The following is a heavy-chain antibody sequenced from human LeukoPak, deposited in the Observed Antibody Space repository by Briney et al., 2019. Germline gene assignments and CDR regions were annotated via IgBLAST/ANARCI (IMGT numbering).Heavy chain of an antibody. D-gene: IGHD1-1*01. CDR2: MNSNSGNT. Sequence: GASVKVSCKASGYTFTSYDINWVRQATGQGLEWMGWMNSNSGNTGYAQKFQDRVIMTRNTSISTVSMELSSLRSDDTAVYYCARGLNWNGGNMDVWGKGTTVTVS. CDR1: GYTFTSYD. J-gene: IGHJ6*03. CDR3: ARGLNWNGGNMDV. V-gene: IGHV1-8*01.